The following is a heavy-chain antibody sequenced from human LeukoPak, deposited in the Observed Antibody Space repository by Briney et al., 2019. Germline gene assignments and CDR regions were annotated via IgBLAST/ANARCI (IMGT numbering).Heavy chain of an antibody. V-gene: IGHV3-21*01. CDR2: ISSSSSYI. D-gene: IGHD1-20*01. Sequence: PGGSLRLSCAASGFTFSSYSMNWVRQAPGKGLEWVSSISSSSSYIYYADSVKGRFTISRDNAKNSLYLQMNSLRAEDTAVYYCAKDYGITGTRGYFDYWGQGTLVTVSS. CDR3: AKDYGITGTRGYFDY. J-gene: IGHJ4*02. CDR1: GFTFSSYS.